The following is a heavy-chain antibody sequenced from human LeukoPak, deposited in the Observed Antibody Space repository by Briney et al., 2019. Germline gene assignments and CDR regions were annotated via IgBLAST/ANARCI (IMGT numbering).Heavy chain of an antibody. CDR2: ISGSGGST. J-gene: IGHJ3*02. CDR3: SKTPTYYYDSSGVRDFDI. CDR1: GFTFSSYA. V-gene: IGHV3-23*01. D-gene: IGHD3-22*01. Sequence: PGGSLRLSCAASGFTFSSYAMSWVRQAPGKGLEWVSAISGSGGSTYYADSVKGRFTTTRDNSKNTLYLQMNSLRAEDTAVYYCSKTPTYYYDSSGVRDFDIWGQGTMVTVSS.